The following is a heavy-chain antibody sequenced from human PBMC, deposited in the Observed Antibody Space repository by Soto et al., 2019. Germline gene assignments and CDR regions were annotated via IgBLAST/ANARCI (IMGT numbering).Heavy chain of an antibody. CDR2: INGDGSDT. Sequence: AGGSLRLSCATSGFTFSTYWMHWVRQAPGKGLVWVSRINGDGSDTTYADSVKGRFTVSRDNAKNTLYLQMNTLRAEDTAVYYCVRDYEGDWFDPWGQGTLVTVSS. CDR1: GFTFSTYW. CDR3: VRDYEGDWFDP. J-gene: IGHJ5*02. V-gene: IGHV3-74*01. D-gene: IGHD3-3*01.